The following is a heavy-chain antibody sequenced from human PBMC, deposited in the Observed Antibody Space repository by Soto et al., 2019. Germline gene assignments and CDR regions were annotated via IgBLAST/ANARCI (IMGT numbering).Heavy chain of an antibody. J-gene: IGHJ5*02. CDR3: ARDTLISGWFDP. CDR1: GGPFSSYA. Sequence: QVQLVQSGAEVKKPGSSVKVSCKASGGPFSSYAISWVRQAPGQGLEWMGGIIPIFGTANYAQKFQGRVTITADESTSTADMELSSLRSEDTAVYYCARDTLISGWFDPWGQGTLVTVSS. V-gene: IGHV1-69*01. CDR2: IIPIFGTA. D-gene: IGHD3-10*01.